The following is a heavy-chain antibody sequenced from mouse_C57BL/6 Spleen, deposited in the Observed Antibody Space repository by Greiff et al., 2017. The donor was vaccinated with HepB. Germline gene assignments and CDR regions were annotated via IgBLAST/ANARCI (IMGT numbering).Heavy chain of an antibody. D-gene: IGHD2-4*01. CDR3: ARYYYDYDHFDV. V-gene: IGHV1-55*01. CDR2: IYPGSGST. J-gene: IGHJ1*03. Sequence: QVQLQQPGAELVKPGASVKMSCKASGYTFTSYWITWVKQRPGQGLEWIGDIYPGSGSTNYNEKFKSKATLTVDTSSSTAYMQLSSLTSEDSAVYYCARYYYDYDHFDVWGTGTTVTVSS. CDR1: GYTFTSYW.